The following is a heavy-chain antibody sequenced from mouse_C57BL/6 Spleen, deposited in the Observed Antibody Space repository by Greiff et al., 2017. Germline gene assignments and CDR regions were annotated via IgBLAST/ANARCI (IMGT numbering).Heavy chain of an antibody. CDR2: INPESGGT. Sequence: VQLQQSGAELVRPGTSVTVSCKASGYAFTHYLIEWVKQRPGQGLEWIGVINPESGGTNYNEKFKGKATLTADKSSSTSYMQLRSMTSGDSAVEDCAREKNYNGSSHDYYAMDYWGQGTSVTVSS. CDR1: GYAFTHYL. CDR3: AREKNYNGSSHDYYAMDY. J-gene: IGHJ4*01. V-gene: IGHV1-54*01. D-gene: IGHD1-1*01.